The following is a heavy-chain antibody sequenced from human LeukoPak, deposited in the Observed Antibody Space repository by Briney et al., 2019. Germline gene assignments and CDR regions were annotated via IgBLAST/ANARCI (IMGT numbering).Heavy chain of an antibody. J-gene: IGHJ4*02. CDR3: ARPPRDGYAFDY. CDR2: ISSSSSYI. Sequence: PGGSLRLSCAASGFTFSSYSMNWVRQAPGKGLEWVSSISSSSSYIYYADSVKGRFTISRDSAKNSLYLQMNSLRAEDTAVYYCARPPRDGYAFDYWGQGTLVTVSS. CDR1: GFTFSSYS. V-gene: IGHV3-21*01. D-gene: IGHD5-24*01.